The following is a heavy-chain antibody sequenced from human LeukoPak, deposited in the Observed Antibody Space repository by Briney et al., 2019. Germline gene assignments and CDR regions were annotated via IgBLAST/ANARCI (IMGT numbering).Heavy chain of an antibody. J-gene: IGHJ4*02. Sequence: SETLSLTCTVSGGSISSYYWSWIRQPPGKGLEWIGYIYYSGSTNYNPSLKSRVTISVDTSKNQFSLKLSSVTAADTAVYYCAREGYYGSGSYVDYWGQGTLVTVSS. CDR1: GGSISSYY. CDR3: AREGYYGSGSYVDY. D-gene: IGHD3-10*01. CDR2: IYYSGST. V-gene: IGHV4-59*01.